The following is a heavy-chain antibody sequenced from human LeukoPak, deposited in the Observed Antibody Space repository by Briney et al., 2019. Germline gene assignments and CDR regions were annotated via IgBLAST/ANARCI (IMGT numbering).Heavy chain of an antibody. J-gene: IGHJ3*02. D-gene: IGHD1-26*01. CDR1: GFTFSSYG. CDR2: IRYDGRNK. CDR3: AKDGEVGRRGLKLFFMGHDAFDI. V-gene: IGHV3-30*02. Sequence: GGSLRLSCAASGFTFSSYGMHWVRQAPGKGLDWVAFIRYDGRNKYYADSVKGRFTISRDNSKNTLYLQMNSLRAEDTAVYYCAKDGEVGRRGLKLFFMGHDAFDIWGQGTMVTVSS.